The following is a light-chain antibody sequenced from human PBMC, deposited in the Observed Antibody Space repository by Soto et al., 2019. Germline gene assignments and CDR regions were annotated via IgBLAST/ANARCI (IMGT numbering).Light chain of an antibody. CDR2: GAS. V-gene: IGKV3-15*01. CDR3: QQFHNWPRT. J-gene: IGKJ1*01. Sequence: EIVMTQSPATMSVSPGERAPLSCRASQSMGSNVAWYQQKPGQAPGLLIYGASTRAAGIPARFSGSGSGTEFTLTITSLQSEDFAVYYCQQFHNWPRTFGQGTKVDIK. CDR1: QSMGSN.